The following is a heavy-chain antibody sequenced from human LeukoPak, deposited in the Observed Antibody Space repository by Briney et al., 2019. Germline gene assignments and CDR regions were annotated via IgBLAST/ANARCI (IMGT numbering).Heavy chain of an antibody. J-gene: IGHJ4*02. D-gene: IGHD2-15*01. CDR2: IKQDEIEK. CDR3: ARGYCSGSSCYSGFYFDY. V-gene: IGHV3-7*01. CDR1: GFTFSSYW. Sequence: GGSLRLSCAASGFTFSSYWMSWVRQAPGKGLEWVANIKQDEIEKYFVDSVKGRFTLSRDNAKNSLYLQMNSLRVEDTAVYYCARGYCSGSSCYSGFYFDYWGQGALVTVSS.